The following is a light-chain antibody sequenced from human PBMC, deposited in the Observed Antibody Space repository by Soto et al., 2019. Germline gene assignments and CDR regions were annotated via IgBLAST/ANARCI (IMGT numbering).Light chain of an antibody. CDR1: QTIDNF. Sequence: DLQMTQSPSSLSASVGDRLNITCRASQTIDNFLNWYQQQPGQAPKLLVYAASSLHSGVPSRFSGSGSGTDFTLTISNLQPEDFATYYCHQTYTVLWTFGQGTRVEIK. J-gene: IGKJ1*01. CDR2: AAS. V-gene: IGKV1-39*01. CDR3: HQTYTVLWT.